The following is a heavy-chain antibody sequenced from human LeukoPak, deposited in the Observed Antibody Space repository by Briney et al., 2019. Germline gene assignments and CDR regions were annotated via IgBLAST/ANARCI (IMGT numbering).Heavy chain of an antibody. CDR3: ARDHNYAFDN. CDR1: GLPFNGYS. V-gene: IGHV3-48*04. Sequence: PGGSLSLSCAASGLPFNGYSMKWVRQAPGKGLEWISYIGISSGNTKYADSVKGRFTISGDNAKNSLYLQMNNLRVEDTAVYYCARDHNYAFDNWGQGTLVTVSS. J-gene: IGHJ4*02. CDR2: IGISSGNT. D-gene: IGHD1-1*01.